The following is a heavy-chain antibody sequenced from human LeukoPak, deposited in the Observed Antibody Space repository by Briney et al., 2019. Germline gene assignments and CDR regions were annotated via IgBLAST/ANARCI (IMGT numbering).Heavy chain of an antibody. Sequence: GGSLRLSCAASGFTFSDHAMTWLRQTLAKGLESVSSTSAGGDITHYAESVKGRFTISRDNSKSTLYLQMNSLRAEDTAIYFCAYLDSSGFYYGRLRYWGQGTPVTVSS. CDR2: TSAGGDIT. CDR3: AYLDSSGFYYGRLRY. CDR1: GFTFSDHA. J-gene: IGHJ4*02. D-gene: IGHD3-22*01. V-gene: IGHV3-23*01.